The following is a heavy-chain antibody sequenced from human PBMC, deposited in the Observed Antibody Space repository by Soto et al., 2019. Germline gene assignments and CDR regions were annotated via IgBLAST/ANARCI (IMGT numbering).Heavy chain of an antibody. CDR3: AKDFHNWFDP. CDR1: GFTFSSYG. CDR2: ISYDGSNK. J-gene: IGHJ5*02. Sequence: GSLRISCAASGFTFSSYGMHWVRQAPGKGLEWVAVISYDGSNKYYADSVKGRFTISRDNSKNTLYLQMNSLRAEDTAVYYCAKDFHNWFDPWGQGTLVTVSS. V-gene: IGHV3-30*18.